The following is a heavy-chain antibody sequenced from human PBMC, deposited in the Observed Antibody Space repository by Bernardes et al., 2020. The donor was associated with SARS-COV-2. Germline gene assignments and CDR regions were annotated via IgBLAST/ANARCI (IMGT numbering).Heavy chain of an antibody. CDR3: ARGGGYDFWYFDY. Sequence: ASVKVSCKASGYTFTGYYMHWVRQAPGQGLEWMGWINPNSGGTNYAQKFQGWVTMTRDTSISTAYMELSRLRSDDTAVYYCARGGGYDFWYFDYWGQGTLVTVSS. J-gene: IGHJ4*02. D-gene: IGHD5-12*01. V-gene: IGHV1-2*04. CDR1: GYTFTGYY. CDR2: INPNSGGT.